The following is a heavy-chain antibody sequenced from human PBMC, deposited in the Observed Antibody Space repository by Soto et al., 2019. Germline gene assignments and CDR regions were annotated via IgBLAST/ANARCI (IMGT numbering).Heavy chain of an antibody. J-gene: IGHJ1*01. CDR3: ARSYSGRQALVEYFQY. V-gene: IGHV3-48*03. CDR1: GFTVSDYE. CDR2: ISNTDNTI. D-gene: IGHD1-26*01. Sequence: EVQLVESGGGLVQPGGSLRLSCAASGFTVSDYEMNWVRQAPGKGLEWISYISNTDNTIYYADSVKGRFTISRDNANNSLYLQMTSLRAEDTAVYFCARSYSGRQALVEYFQYWGQGTLVTVSS.